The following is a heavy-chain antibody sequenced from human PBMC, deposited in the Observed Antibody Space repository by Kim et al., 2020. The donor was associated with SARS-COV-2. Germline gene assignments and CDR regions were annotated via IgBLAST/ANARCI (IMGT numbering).Heavy chain of an antibody. Sequence: GGSLRLSCAASGFIFSYYGMHWVRQAPGKGLEWVAFICYGGGNIYYAESVKGRFTISRDNSRNTVYLQMDSLRAEDTAVYYCARGGGGLHSTYFYIDVWG. V-gene: IGHV3-33*01. CDR3: ARGGGGLHSTYFYIDV. CDR2: ICYGGGNI. D-gene: IGHD3-16*01. J-gene: IGHJ6*03. CDR1: GFIFSYYG.